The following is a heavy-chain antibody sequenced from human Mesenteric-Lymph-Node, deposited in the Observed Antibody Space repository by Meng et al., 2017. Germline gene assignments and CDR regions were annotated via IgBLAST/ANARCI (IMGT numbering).Heavy chain of an antibody. D-gene: IGHD2-2*01. CDR1: GFVLSDYG. CDR3: AKVKSHRGNQLLFFGLDI. V-gene: IGHV3-30*02. J-gene: IGHJ3*02. Sequence: GESLKISCAGSGFVLSDYGIHWVRQAPGKGLEWVAVIQADGSEKKYEDSVKGRFIISRDNSKKTVSLLMNSLRAEDTAVYYCAKVKSHRGNQLLFFGLDIWGQGTMVTVSS. CDR2: IQADGSEK.